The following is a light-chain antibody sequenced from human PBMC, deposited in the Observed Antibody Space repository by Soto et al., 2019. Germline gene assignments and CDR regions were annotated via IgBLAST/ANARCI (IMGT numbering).Light chain of an antibody. V-gene: IGKV3-11*01. Sequence: EIVLTQSPATQSLSPGERAILSCRASQSVAGSLAWYQQKPGQAPRLLIYDISTRAAAIPARFSGSGSGTDFTLTVSSLEPEDFALYYCQQRSNRITFGQGTRLEIK. CDR3: QQRSNRIT. J-gene: IGKJ5*01. CDR1: QSVAGS. CDR2: DIS.